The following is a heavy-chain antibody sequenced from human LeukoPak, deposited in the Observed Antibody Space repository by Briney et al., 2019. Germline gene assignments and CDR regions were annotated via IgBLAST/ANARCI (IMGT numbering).Heavy chain of an antibody. V-gene: IGHV1-69*04. CDR2: IIPILGIA. J-gene: IGHJ5*02. CDR1: GGTFSSYA. CDR3: ARDESIAARVVFDP. D-gene: IGHD6-6*01. Sequence: SVKVSCEASGGTFSSYAISWVRQAPGQGLEWMGRIIPILGIANYAQKFQGRVTITADKSTSTAYMELSSLRSEDTAVYYCARDESIAARVVFDPWGQGTLVTVSS.